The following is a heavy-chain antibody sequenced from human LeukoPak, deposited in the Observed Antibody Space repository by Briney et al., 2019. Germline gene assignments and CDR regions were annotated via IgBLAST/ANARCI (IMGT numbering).Heavy chain of an antibody. D-gene: IGHD6-6*01. CDR1: GFTFTSSA. CDR2: IVVGSGNT. V-gene: IGHV1-58*01. CDR3: ARDREYSSSSGLDY. J-gene: IGHJ4*02. Sequence: SVKVSCKASGFTFTSSAVQWVRQARGQRLEWIGWIVVGSGNTNYAQKFQERVTITRDMSTSTVYMELSSLRSEDTAVYYCARDREYSSSSGLDYWGQGTLVTVSS.